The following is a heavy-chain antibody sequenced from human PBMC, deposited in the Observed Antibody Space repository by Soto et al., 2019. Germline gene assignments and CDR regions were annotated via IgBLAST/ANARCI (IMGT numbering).Heavy chain of an antibody. CDR3: TRPSHDTSSYFQHEAYYFDF. CDR1: GFIFSGSA. D-gene: IGHD3-10*01. Sequence: EVQLVESGGGLVQPGGSLRLSCAASGFIFSGSAFHWVRQASGKGPEWVGRIRNKANSYETAYSASVRGRFTISRDDSKNTAYLQMNSLKTEDTALYYCTRPSHDTSSYFQHEAYYFDFWGPGTLVTVSS. CDR2: IRNKANSYET. J-gene: IGHJ4*02. V-gene: IGHV3-73*02.